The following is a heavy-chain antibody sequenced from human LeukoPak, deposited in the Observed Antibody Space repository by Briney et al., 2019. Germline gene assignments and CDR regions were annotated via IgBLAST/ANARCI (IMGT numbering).Heavy chain of an antibody. V-gene: IGHV1-8*01. Sequence: ASAKVSCKASGYTFTNYDINWVRQATGQGLGWMGWMHPSNGDTGYAQKFQGRVTMTRNTSTTTAYMELSSLRSDDTAVYYCARRVRGVVIFSRAQGSFDLWGQGTLVTVSS. D-gene: IGHD3-10*01. CDR1: GYTFTNYD. CDR3: ARRVRGVVIFSRAQGSFDL. J-gene: IGHJ3*01. CDR2: MHPSNGDT.